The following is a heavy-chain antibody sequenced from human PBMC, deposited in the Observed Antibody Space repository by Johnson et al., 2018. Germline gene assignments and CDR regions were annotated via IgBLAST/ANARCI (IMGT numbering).Heavy chain of an antibody. J-gene: IGHJ4*02. Sequence: QVQLVESGGGVVKPGRSLRLSCAASGFTFSDYAMHWVRQAPGKGLEWVVTISSDGSYTSYAASVKGRFTMSRDNSKNTLFLQMNSLRAGDTAIYYCAREGEWQYFDYWGQGTLVTVSS. CDR1: GFTFSDYA. CDR2: ISSDGSYT. V-gene: IGHV3-30*07. D-gene: IGHD3-16*01. CDR3: AREGEWQYFDY.